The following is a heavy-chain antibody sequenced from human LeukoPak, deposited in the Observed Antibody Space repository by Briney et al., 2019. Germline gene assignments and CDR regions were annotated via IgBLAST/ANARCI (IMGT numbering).Heavy chain of an antibody. CDR3: ASNHYYDSSGYYYELGVDY. CDR2: MNPNTGNT. D-gene: IGHD3-22*01. J-gene: IGHJ4*02. V-gene: IGHV1-8*01. Sequence: GASVKVSCKASGYTFISYDINWVRQATGQGLEWMGWMNPNTGNTGYAQKFQGRVTMTRDTSISTAYMELRSLRSDDTAVYYCASNHYYDSSGYYYELGVDYWGQGTLVTVSS. CDR1: GYTFISYD.